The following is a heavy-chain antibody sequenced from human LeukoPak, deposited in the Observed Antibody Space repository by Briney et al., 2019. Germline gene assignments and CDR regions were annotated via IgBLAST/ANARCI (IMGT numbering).Heavy chain of an antibody. J-gene: IGHJ4*02. CDR2: ISPTGSTT. CDR3: ARGPNSNWSGLDF. V-gene: IGHV3-74*01. D-gene: IGHD6-6*01. CDR1: GFSFSGHW. Sequence: GGSLRLSCTASGFSFSGHWMHWARQLPGKGLVWVSRISPTGSTTSYADSVKGRFTVSRDNAKNTLYLQVNNLRAEDTAVYYCARGPNSNWSGLDFWGQGTLLTDSS.